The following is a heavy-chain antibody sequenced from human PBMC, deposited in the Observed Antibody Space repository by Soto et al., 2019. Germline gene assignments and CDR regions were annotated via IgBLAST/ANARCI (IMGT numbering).Heavy chain of an antibody. V-gene: IGHV3-53*01. Sequence: EVQLVESGGGLLQPGGSLRLSCAASGFTVSSNYMSWVRQAPGKGLEWVSVIDTGGSTTYADSVKGRFTISRDNSENTLFLPMNSLRAEDRAGYYCASHSVSRKRIDYWGQGTLVTVSS. J-gene: IGHJ4*02. CDR2: IDTGGST. CDR3: ASHSVSRKRIDY. D-gene: IGHD1-26*01. CDR1: GFTVSSNY.